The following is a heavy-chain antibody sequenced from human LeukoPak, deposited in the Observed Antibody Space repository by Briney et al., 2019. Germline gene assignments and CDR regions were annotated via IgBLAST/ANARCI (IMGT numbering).Heavy chain of an antibody. CDR1: GYTFTSYD. Sequence: ASVKVSCKASGYTFTSYDINWVRQATGQGLEWMGWMNPNSGNTGYAQKFQGSVTMTRNTSISTAYMELSSLRSEDTAVYYCARGRVTIFGVVIDDYYYGMDVWGQGTTVTVSS. CDR2: MNPNSGNT. J-gene: IGHJ6*02. V-gene: IGHV1-8*01. D-gene: IGHD3-3*01. CDR3: ARGRVTIFGVVIDDYYYGMDV.